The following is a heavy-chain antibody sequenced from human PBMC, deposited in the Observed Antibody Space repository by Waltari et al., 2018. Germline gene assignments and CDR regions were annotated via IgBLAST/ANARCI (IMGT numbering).Heavy chain of an antibody. CDR3: ALYSGSTKRKFFDY. V-gene: IGHV1-69*05. CDR1: GGTFSSYA. CDR2: ISAIFATA. Sequence: QVQLVQSGAEVKKPGSSVKVSCKASGGTFSSYAISWVRQAPGQALEWMGGISAIFATANYAQKCQGRVTITTDESTSTAYMELSSLRSEDTAVYYCALYSGSTKRKFFDYWGQGTLVTVSS. J-gene: IGHJ4*02. D-gene: IGHD1-26*01.